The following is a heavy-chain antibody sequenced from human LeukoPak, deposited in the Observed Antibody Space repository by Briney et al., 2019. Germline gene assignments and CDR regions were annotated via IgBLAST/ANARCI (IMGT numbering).Heavy chain of an antibody. Sequence: GASVKVSCKASGYTFTSYDINRVRQATGQGLEWMGWMNPNSGNTGYAQKFQGRVTITGNTSISTAYMELSSLRSEDTAVYYCARGGSYSSWKLRFDPWGQGTLVTVSS. CDR1: GYTFTSYD. D-gene: IGHD6-6*01. CDR2: MNPNSGNT. V-gene: IGHV1-8*03. CDR3: ARGGSYSSWKLRFDP. J-gene: IGHJ5*02.